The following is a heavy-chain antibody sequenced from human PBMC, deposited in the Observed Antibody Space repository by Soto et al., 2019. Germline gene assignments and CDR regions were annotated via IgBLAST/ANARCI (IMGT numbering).Heavy chain of an antibody. CDR2: IVVGSGNT. Sequence: QMPLVQSGPEVKKPGTSVKVSCKASGFTFTSSAVQWVRQARGQRLEWIGWIVVGSGNTNYAQKFQERVTITRDMSTSTAYMELSSLSSEDTAVYYCAAGTPDSPAERWGQGTLVTVSS. V-gene: IGHV1-58*01. J-gene: IGHJ4*02. D-gene: IGHD1-26*01. CDR3: AAGTPDSPAER. CDR1: GFTFTSSA.